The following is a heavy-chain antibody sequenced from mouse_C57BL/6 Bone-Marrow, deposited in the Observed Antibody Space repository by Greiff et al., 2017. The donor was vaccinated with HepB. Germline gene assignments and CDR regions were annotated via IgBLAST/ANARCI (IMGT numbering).Heavy chain of an antibody. CDR1: GYTFTSYD. D-gene: IGHD3-3*01. V-gene: IGHV1-85*01. Sequence: QVQLQQSGPELVKPGASVKLSCKASGYTFTSYDINWVKQRPGQGLEWIGWIYPRDGSTKYNEKFKGKATLTVDTSSSTAYMELHSLTAEDSAVYFCARKGDSYYFDYWGQGTTLTVST. CDR3: ARKGDSYYFDY. CDR2: IYPRDGST. J-gene: IGHJ2*01.